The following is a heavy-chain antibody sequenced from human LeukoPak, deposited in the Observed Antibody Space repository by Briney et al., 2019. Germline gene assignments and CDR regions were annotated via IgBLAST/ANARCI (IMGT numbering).Heavy chain of an antibody. V-gene: IGHV4-59*12. CDR3: ARGEGSSWYFDY. Sequence: PSETLSLTCTVSGGSIATYYWSWIRQPPGKGLEWIGYIYYNGHTDYNPSLKSRVTISVHTSKNQFSLKLSSVTAADTAVYYCARGEGSSWYFDYWGQGTLVTVSS. CDR2: IYYNGHT. J-gene: IGHJ4*02. CDR1: GGSIATYY. D-gene: IGHD6-13*01.